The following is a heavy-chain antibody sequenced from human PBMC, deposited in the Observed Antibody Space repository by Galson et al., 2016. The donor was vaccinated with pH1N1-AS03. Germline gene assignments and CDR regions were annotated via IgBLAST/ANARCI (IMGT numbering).Heavy chain of an antibody. Sequence: TLSLTCSVSGDSIGRNDWSWIRQAPGKGLEFIGVISRSGDTTYNPSLKSRVTISVDTSNDQFSLELSSVTAADTSIYYCARHGTTGWSREEDSLDIWGQGTVVTVSS. J-gene: IGHJ3*02. CDR2: ISRSGDT. CDR3: ARHGTTGWSREEDSLDI. V-gene: IGHV4-59*08. CDR1: GDSIGRND. D-gene: IGHD6-19*01.